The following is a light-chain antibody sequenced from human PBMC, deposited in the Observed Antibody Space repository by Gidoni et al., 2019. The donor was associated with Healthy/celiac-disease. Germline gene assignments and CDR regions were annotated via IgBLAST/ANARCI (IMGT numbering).Light chain of an antibody. CDR2: DAS. CDR1: QSISSY. V-gene: IGKV1-39*01. CDR3: QQSYSTHWT. Sequence: DIQMTQSPSSLSASVGDRVTITCRASQSISSYLNWYQQKPGKAPKLLIYDASSLQSGVPSSFSGSGSGTDFTLTISSLQPEDFATYYCQQSYSTHWTFGQGTKVEIK. J-gene: IGKJ1*01.